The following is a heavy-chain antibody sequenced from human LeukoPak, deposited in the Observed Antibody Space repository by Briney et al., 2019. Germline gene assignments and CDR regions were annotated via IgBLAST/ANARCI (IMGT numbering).Heavy chain of an antibody. CDR3: AKEIAWLVLLDAFDI. Sequence: ASVKVSCKASGYPFTGYYMYWVRQAPGQGLEWMGWINPDSGGTNYAQKFQGRVTMTRDTSISTAYMELSSLRSDDTAVYYCAKEIAWLVLLDAFDIWGQGTMVTVSS. CDR1: GYPFTGYY. J-gene: IGHJ3*02. V-gene: IGHV1-2*02. CDR2: INPDSGGT. D-gene: IGHD6-19*01.